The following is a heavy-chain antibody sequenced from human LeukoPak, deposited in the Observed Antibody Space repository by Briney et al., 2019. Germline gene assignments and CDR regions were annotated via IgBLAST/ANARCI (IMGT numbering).Heavy chain of an antibody. Sequence: SETLSLTCTVSGGSISSGDYYWSWIRQPPGKGLEWIGYIYYSGNTNYNPSLRSRVTISIDTSENQFSLKLTSVTAADTAVYYCAQANSFYHGLDVWGQGTTVTVSS. CDR3: AQANSFYHGLDV. V-gene: IGHV4-30-4*01. CDR2: IYYSGNT. CDR1: GGSISSGDYY. J-gene: IGHJ6*02.